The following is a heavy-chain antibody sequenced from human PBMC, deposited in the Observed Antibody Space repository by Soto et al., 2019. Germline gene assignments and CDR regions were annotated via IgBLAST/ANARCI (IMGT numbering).Heavy chain of an antibody. J-gene: IGHJ4*02. Sequence: SETLSLTCTVSGDSISTADYYWNWIRQPPGKGLEWIGYIYYSGNTYYIPSLRSRVTISVDTSKNQISLKLNSVTAADTAVYYCARGIYSTSSFFDSWGQGTLVTVSS. CDR3: ARGIYSTSSFFDS. V-gene: IGHV4-30-4*01. CDR2: IYYSGNT. CDR1: GDSISTADYY. D-gene: IGHD6-6*01.